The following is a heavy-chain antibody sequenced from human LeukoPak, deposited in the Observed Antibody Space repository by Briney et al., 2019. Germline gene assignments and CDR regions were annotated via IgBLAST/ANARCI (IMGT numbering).Heavy chain of an antibody. J-gene: IGHJ4*02. D-gene: IGHD4-11*01. CDR1: GVSISSGGYY. Sequence: KPSETLSHTCTVSGVSISSGGYYWSWIRQHPGKGLEWIGYIYYSGSTYYNPSLKSRLTISLDTSNNQFSLKLSSVTAADTAVYYCARGPVRDYSNYWGQGTLVTVSS. CDR3: ARGPVRDYSNY. CDR2: IYYSGST. V-gene: IGHV4-31*03.